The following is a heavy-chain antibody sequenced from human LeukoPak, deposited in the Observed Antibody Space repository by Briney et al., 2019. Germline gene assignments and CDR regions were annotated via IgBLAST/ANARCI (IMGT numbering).Heavy chain of an antibody. CDR3: ARDSPLEGTEPIEYFQH. Sequence: GESLKISCEGSGYTFTSYYMHWVRQAPGQGLEWMGIINPSGGSTSYAQKFQGRVTMTRDTSTSTVYMELSSLRSEDTAVYYCARDSPLEGTEPIEYFQHWGQGTLVTVSS. J-gene: IGHJ1*01. D-gene: IGHD1-14*01. CDR1: GYTFTSYY. V-gene: IGHV1-46*01. CDR2: INPSGGST.